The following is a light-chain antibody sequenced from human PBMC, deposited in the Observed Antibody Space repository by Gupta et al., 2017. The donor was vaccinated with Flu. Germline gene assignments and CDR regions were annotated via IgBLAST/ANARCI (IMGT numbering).Light chain of an antibody. CDR3: QHYNRFS. V-gene: IGKV1-5*03. Sequence: DIQMTQSPSTLSASVGDRVTITCRASQNVTTWLAWYQQRPGNAPRLLIYRVSTLESGVPSRFNGSGSGTEFTLTITGLQPDDSATYYCQHYNRFSFGHGTKVEI. CDR1: QNVTTW. CDR2: RVS. J-gene: IGKJ1*01.